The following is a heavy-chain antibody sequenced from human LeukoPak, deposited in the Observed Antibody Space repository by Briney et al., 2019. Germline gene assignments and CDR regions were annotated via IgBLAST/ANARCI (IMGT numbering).Heavy chain of an antibody. CDR3: ARQTFLEEAFYSDSNENVDAFDI. CDR1: GFTFSSYW. J-gene: IGHJ3*02. CDR2: IDSDGGT. V-gene: IGHV3-74*01. Sequence: GGSLRLSCEGSGFTFSSYWMHWVRQTPGKGLMWVARIDSDGGTLYADSVQGRFTISRDNAKKMVYLQMNSVRDDDTAVYYCARQTFLEEAFYSDSNENVDAFDIWGQGTMVTVSS. D-gene: IGHD3-22*01.